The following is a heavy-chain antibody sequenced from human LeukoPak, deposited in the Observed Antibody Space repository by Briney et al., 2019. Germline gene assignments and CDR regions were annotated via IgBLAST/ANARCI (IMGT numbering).Heavy chain of an antibody. J-gene: IGHJ4*02. D-gene: IGHD1-26*01. CDR3: ARDRKVGATEYDY. CDR2: IYSGGST. CDR1: GFTVSSNY. V-gene: IGHV3-53*01. Sequence: GGSLRLSCAASGFTVSSNYMSWVRQAPGKGLEWVSVIYSGGSTYYADSVKGRFTISRDNSKNTLYLQMNSLRAEDTAVYYCARDRKVGATEYDYWGQGTLVPVSS.